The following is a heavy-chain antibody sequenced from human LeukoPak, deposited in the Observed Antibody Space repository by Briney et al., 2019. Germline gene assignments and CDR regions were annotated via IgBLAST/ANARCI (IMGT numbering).Heavy chain of an antibody. V-gene: IGHV4-59*13. CDR1: GDSISSYY. D-gene: IGHD2-2*01. CDR3: ARGLLKGQLHLGYSYYMDV. CDR2: IYYSEST. Sequence: PSETLSLTRTVSGDSISSYYWSWIRQPPGKGLEWIGYIYYSESTYYNPSLKSRVTTSVDTSKNQFSLKLTSVTAADTAVYYCARGLLKGQLHLGYSYYMDVWGKGTTITVSS. J-gene: IGHJ6*03.